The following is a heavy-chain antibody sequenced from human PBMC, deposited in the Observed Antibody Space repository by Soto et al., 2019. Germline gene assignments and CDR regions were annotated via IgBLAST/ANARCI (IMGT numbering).Heavy chain of an antibody. CDR3: ARATTRDDYYGMDV. CDR1: GGPVSSYA. D-gene: IGHD1-1*01. CDR2: IIPIFGTA. Sequence: SVKTSCRAPGGPVSSYAITLVRQAPGQGLEWMGGIIPIFGTANYAQKFQGRVTITADKSTSTAYMELRSLRSEDTAVYYCARATTRDDYYGMDVWGRGTTVTVS. V-gene: IGHV1-69*06. J-gene: IGHJ6*02.